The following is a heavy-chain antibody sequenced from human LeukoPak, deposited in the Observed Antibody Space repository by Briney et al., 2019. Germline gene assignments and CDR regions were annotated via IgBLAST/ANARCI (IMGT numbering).Heavy chain of an antibody. D-gene: IGHD3-10*01. CDR3: ARDVGRLLWFGELSPRRGLFDY. CDR2: INWNGGST. Sequence: PGGSLRLSCAASGFTFDDYGMSWVRQAPGKGLEWVSGINWNGGSTGYADSVKGRFTISRDSAKNSLYLQMNSLRAEDTALYYCARDVGRLLWFGELSPRRGLFDYWGQGTLVTVSS. V-gene: IGHV3-20*04. CDR1: GFTFDDYG. J-gene: IGHJ4*02.